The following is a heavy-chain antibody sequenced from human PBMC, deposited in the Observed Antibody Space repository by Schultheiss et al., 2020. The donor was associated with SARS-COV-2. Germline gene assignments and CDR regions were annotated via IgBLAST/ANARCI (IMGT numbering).Heavy chain of an antibody. CDR1: GGSFSGYY. V-gene: IGHV4-59*12. Sequence: SETLSLTCAVYGGSFSGYYWSWIRQPPGKGLEWIGYIYYSGSTNYNPSLKSRVTISVDTSKNQFSLKLSSVTAADTAVYYCARDRPLFGTYGMDVWGQGTTVTVSS. D-gene: IGHD6-13*01. CDR2: IYYSGST. J-gene: IGHJ6*02. CDR3: ARDRPLFGTYGMDV.